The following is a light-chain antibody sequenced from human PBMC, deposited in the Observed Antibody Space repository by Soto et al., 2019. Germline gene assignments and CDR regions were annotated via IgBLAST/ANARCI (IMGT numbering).Light chain of an antibody. J-gene: IGKJ2*01. CDR2: KTS. CDR3: QQYYTMYT. CDR1: QSIDNW. Sequence: DIQMTQSPSTLSASVGDRVTITCRASQSIDNWLAWYQEKPGNAPKLLIYKTSTLASGVPSRFSGSASATEFPLTISIVQPDDFATYYCQQYYTMYTFGRGTRLEI. V-gene: IGKV1-5*03.